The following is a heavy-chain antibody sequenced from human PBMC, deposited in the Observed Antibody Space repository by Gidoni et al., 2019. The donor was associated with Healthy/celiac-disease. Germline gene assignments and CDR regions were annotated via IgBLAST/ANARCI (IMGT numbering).Heavy chain of an antibody. V-gene: IGHV1-46*01. CDR2: INPSGGST. CDR1: GYTFTRYY. D-gene: IGHD2-2*02. CDR3: ASWNCSSTSCYTGDYYYGMDV. J-gene: IGHJ6*02. Sequence: QVQLMQSGAEVKKPGASVKVSCKASGYTFTRYYMHWVRQAPGQGLEWMGIINPSGGSTSYAQKFQGRVTMTRDTSTSTVYMELSSLRSEDTAVYYCASWNCSSTSCYTGDYYYGMDVWGQGTTVTVSS.